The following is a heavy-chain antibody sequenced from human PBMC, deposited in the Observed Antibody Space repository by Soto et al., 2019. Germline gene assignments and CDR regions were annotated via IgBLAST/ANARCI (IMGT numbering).Heavy chain of an antibody. CDR3: PRSSWGWLVRFDF. D-gene: IGHD6-19*01. J-gene: IGHJ4*02. V-gene: IGHV1-3*01. CDR2: INAGNDNT. Sequence: QVQLVQAGAEVKKPGASVKVSCKASGYTFTSYAMHWVRKATGQSLEWMGWINAGNDNTKYSQKFQGRVTINRDTSARTAYMELSSLRSEDTAVYYCPRSSWGWLVRFDFWGQGTLITVSS. CDR1: GYTFTSYA.